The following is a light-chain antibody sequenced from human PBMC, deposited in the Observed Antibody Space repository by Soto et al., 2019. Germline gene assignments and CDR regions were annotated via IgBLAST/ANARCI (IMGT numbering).Light chain of an antibody. CDR2: EVS. Sequence: QSVLTQPASVSGSPGQSITISCTGTSSDVGGYAYVSWFQQHPGKAPKLMIYEVSNRPSGVSNRFSGSKSGNTASLTISGLQAEDEADYYCSSFTSSSTYVFGTGTKVT. J-gene: IGLJ1*01. CDR1: SSDVGGYAY. V-gene: IGLV2-14*03. CDR3: SSFTSSSTYV.